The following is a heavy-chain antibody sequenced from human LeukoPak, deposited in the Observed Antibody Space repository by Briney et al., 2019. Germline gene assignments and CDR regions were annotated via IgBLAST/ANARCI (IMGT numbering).Heavy chain of an antibody. CDR2: INHSGST. CDR1: GGSFSGYY. CDR3: AGGLGYWGIFDY. D-gene: IGHD3-16*01. J-gene: IGHJ4*02. Sequence: SETLSLTCAVYGGSFSGYYWSWIRQPPGKGLVWIGEINHSGSTNYNPSLKSRVTISVDTSKNQFSLKLSSVTAADTAVYYCAGGLGYWGIFDYWGQGTLVTVSS. V-gene: IGHV4-34*01.